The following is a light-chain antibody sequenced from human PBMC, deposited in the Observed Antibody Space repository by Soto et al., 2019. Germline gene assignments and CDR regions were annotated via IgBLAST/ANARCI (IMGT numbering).Light chain of an antibody. CDR3: QQYGNSIFT. J-gene: IGKJ3*01. Sequence: EIVLTQSPGTLSLSPGERATLSCRASQSVSSSYLACYQQKPGQATRLLIYGASSRATGIPDRFSGSGSGTDFTLTISRLEPEDFAVYYCQQYGNSIFTFGPGTKVDIK. V-gene: IGKV3-20*01. CDR1: QSVSSSY. CDR2: GAS.